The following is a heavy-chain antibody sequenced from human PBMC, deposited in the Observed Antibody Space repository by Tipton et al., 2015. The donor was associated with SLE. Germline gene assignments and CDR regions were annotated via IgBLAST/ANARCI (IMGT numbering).Heavy chain of an antibody. CDR1: GGSITNGGYY. Sequence: TLSLTCSFSGGSITNGGYYWTWIRQHPGKGLEWIGYIYYTGNSVYNPSLKSRLSLPVDTSHNQFSLRLTSMTAADTAMYYCARSRDKATDSFDLWGLGTKVTVSS. V-gene: IGHV4-31*03. CDR2: IYYTGNS. CDR3: ARSRDKATDSFDL. J-gene: IGHJ3*01. D-gene: IGHD5-24*01.